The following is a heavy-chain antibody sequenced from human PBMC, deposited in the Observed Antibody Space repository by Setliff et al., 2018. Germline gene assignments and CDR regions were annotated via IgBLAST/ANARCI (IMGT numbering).Heavy chain of an antibody. CDR3: AREGVDTRSSTDYRYYMDV. Sequence: ASVKVSCKASGYTFTNYGINWVRQAPGQRLEWVGWISAYNGDTNYAQKFQGRVTMTTDRSTSTAYMELSSLTSDDTAVYYCAREGVDTRSSTDYRYYMDVWGKGTTVTVSS. J-gene: IGHJ6*03. D-gene: IGHD5-18*01. CDR2: ISAYNGDT. CDR1: GYTFTNYG. V-gene: IGHV1-18*01.